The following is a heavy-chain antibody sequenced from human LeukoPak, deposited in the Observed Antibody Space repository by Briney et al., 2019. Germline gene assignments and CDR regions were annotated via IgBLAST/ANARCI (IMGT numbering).Heavy chain of an antibody. J-gene: IGHJ4*02. CDR3: AKDGITNHY. CDR2: ISYDGSNK. Sequence: PGRSLRLSCAASGFTFSSYGMHWVRQAPGKGLEWVAVISYDGSNKYYADSVKGRFTISRDNSKNTLYLQMNSLRAEDTAVYYCAKDGITNHYWGQGTLVTVSS. V-gene: IGHV3-30*18. CDR1: GFTFSSYG. D-gene: IGHD3-10*01.